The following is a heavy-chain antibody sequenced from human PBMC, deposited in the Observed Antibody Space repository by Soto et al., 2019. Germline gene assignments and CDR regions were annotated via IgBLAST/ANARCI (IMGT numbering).Heavy chain of an antibody. CDR1: GYTYISYS. CDR2: INVGDGST. J-gene: IGHJ3*02. D-gene: IGHD5-12*01. CDR3: GRLRGYSGYVDAFDI. V-gene: IGHV1-3*01. Sequence: ASVKVSCKASGYTYISYSMHWVRQAPGQRLEWMGLINVGDGSTKYSQKFQGRVTISEDKSTSTAYMELSSLTSEDTAVYYCGRLRGYSGYVDAFDIWGQGTMVTVSS.